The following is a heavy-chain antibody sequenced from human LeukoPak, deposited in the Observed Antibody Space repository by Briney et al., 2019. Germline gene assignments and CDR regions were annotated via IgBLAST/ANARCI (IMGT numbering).Heavy chain of an antibody. D-gene: IGHD1-26*01. CDR3: ARGAYGGASTFDY. CDR2: IWYDGNNK. J-gene: IGHJ4*02. V-gene: IGHV3-33*01. Sequence: GRSLRLSCAASGFSLSSYGMHWDRQAPGKGLEWVAIIWYDGNNKYYADSVKGRFTISRDNSENTLYLQMNSVRAEDTAVYYCARGAYGGASTFDYWGQGTLVTVSS. CDR1: GFSLSSYG.